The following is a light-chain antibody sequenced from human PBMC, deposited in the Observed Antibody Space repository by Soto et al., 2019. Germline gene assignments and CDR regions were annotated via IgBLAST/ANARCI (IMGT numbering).Light chain of an antibody. CDR2: EVS. J-gene: IGLJ1*01. V-gene: IGLV2-8*01. CDR1: SSDVGEENY. Sequence: QSALTQPPSASGSPGQSVTITCSGTSSDVGEENYVSWYQQHPGKVPKLILYEVSKRPSGVPDRFSGSRSGNTASLTITGLQAEDEADYYCQSYDGHLSGYVFGTGTKLTVL. CDR3: QSYDGHLSGYV.